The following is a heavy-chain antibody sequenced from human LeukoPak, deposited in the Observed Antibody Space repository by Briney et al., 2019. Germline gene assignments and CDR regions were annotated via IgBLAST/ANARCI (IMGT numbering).Heavy chain of an antibody. CDR2: ISSSSSTI. Sequence: GGSLRLSCAASGFTFSSYSMNWVRQAPGKGLEWVSYISSSSSTIYYADSVKGRFTISRDNAKNSLYLQMNSLRAEDTAVYYCARDLSFYGSSGSFDYWGQGTLVTVSS. CDR1: GFTFSSYS. D-gene: IGHD3-22*01. J-gene: IGHJ4*02. V-gene: IGHV3-48*01. CDR3: ARDLSFYGSSGSFDY.